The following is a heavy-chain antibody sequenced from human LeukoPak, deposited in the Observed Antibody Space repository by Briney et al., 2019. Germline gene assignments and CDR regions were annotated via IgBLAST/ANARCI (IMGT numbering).Heavy chain of an antibody. CDR3: ARDKGTTMITRGYSQN. CDR1: GFTFSSYG. D-gene: IGHD3-16*01. V-gene: IGHV3-33*01. CDR2: IWYDGSNK. Sequence: GGSLRLSCAASGFTFSSYGMHWIRQAPGKGLEWLAVIWYDGSNKYYADSVKGRFTISRDNSKNTVYLQMNSPRVEDTAMYYCARDKGTTMITRGYSQNWGQGTLVTVSS. J-gene: IGHJ1*01.